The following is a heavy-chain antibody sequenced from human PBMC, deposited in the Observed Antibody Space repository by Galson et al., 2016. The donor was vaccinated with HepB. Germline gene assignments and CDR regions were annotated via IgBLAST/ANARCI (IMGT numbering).Heavy chain of an antibody. CDR1: GFTFSSYS. CDR3: ASGYSYGYFYY. Sequence: SLRLSCAASGFTFSSYSMNWVRQAPGKGLEWVSSISSSSSYIYSADSVKGRFTISRDNAKNSLYLQMNSLRAEDTAVYYCASGYSYGYFYYWGQGTLVTVSS. V-gene: IGHV3-21*01. D-gene: IGHD5-18*01. CDR2: ISSSSSYI. J-gene: IGHJ4*02.